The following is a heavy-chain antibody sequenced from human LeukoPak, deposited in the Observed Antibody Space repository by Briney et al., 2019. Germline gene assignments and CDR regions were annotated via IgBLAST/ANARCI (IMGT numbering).Heavy chain of an antibody. CDR1: GGSISSYY. Sequence: SETLSLTCTVSGGSISSYYWSWIRQPPGKGLEWIGYIYYSGSTNYNPSLKSRVTISVDTSKNQFSLKLSSVTAADTAVYYCARKAGEDWYFDLWGRGTLVTVSS. V-gene: IGHV4-59*01. D-gene: IGHD6-13*01. CDR3: ARKAGEDWYFDL. CDR2: IYYSGST. J-gene: IGHJ2*01.